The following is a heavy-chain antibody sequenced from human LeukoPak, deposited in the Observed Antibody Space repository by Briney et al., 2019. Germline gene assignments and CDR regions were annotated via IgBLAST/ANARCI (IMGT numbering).Heavy chain of an antibody. CDR2: IWYDGSNK. V-gene: IGHV3-33*01. Sequence: GGSLRLSCAASGFTFSDYGMYWVRQAPGKGLEWVAVIWYDGSNKYYADSVKGRFTISRDNAKNTLYLQMNSLRAEDTAVYYCGRDQAGTTNAIDYWGQGTLVTVSS. J-gene: IGHJ4*02. D-gene: IGHD1/OR15-1a*01. CDR1: GFTFSDYG. CDR3: GRDQAGTTNAIDY.